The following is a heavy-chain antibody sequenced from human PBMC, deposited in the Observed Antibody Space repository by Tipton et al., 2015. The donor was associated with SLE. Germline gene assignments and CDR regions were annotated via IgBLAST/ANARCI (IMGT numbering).Heavy chain of an antibody. CDR3: ARDVIGAVGWH. CDR2: IKPGEGT. D-gene: IGHD2/OR15-2a*01. CDR1: GGSLSDYF. Sequence: TLSLTCAVYGGSLSDYFWSWIRQPPGKGLEWIGEIKPGEGTNYNPSLKSRVTISRDTSKNQFSLKLSPLTAADTAMYYCARDVIGAVGWHWGHVTLVTVSS. J-gene: IGHJ1*01. V-gene: IGHV4-34*01.